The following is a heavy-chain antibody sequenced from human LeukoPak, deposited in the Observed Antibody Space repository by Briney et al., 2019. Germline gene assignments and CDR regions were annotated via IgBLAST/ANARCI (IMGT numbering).Heavy chain of an antibody. CDR1: GYTFTSYD. CDR2: MNPNSGNT. J-gene: IGHJ4*02. Sequence: ASVKVSCRASGYTFTSYDINWVRQAAGQGPEWKGWMNPNSGNTGYAQKFQGRVTMTRNTSITTAYMELSSLTSEDTAVYYCARAFSGGWSTYGGYWGQGTLVTVSS. CDR3: ARAFSGGWSTYGGY. V-gene: IGHV1-8*01. D-gene: IGHD6-19*01.